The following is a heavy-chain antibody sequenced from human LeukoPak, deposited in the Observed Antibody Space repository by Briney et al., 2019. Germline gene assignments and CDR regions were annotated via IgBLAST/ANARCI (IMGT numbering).Heavy chain of an antibody. D-gene: IGHD3-16*01. J-gene: IGHJ6*03. Sequence: SGGSLRLSCAASGFTFSSYWMSWVRQAPGKGLEWVANIKQDGSEKYYVDSVKGRFTISRDNAKNSLYLQMNSLRAEDTAVYYCARDGSRGGIYYYYYMDVWGKGTTVTVSS. CDR3: ARDGSRGGIYYYYYMDV. V-gene: IGHV3-7*01. CDR2: IKQDGSEK. CDR1: GFTFSSYW.